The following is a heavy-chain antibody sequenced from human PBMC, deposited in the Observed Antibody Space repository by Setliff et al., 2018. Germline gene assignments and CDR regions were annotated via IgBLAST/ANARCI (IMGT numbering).Heavy chain of an antibody. CDR3: ARDDRGYCSSTSCYYAFDI. Sequence: GESLKISCAASGFTVSSNYMSWVRQAPGKGLEWVSVIYSGGSTYYADSVKGRFTISRDNSKNTLYLQMNSLRAEDTAVYYCARDDRGYCSSTSCYYAFDIWGQGTIVTVSS. J-gene: IGHJ3*02. V-gene: IGHV3-66*02. D-gene: IGHD2-2*03. CDR1: GFTVSSNY. CDR2: IYSGGST.